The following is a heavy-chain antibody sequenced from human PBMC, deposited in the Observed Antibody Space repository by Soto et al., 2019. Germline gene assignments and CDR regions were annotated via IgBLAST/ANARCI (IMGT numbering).Heavy chain of an antibody. CDR1: GFTFSSYA. Sequence: GGSLRLSCAASGFTFSSYAMHWVRQAPGKGLEWVAVISYDGSNKYYADSVKGRFTISRDNSKNTLYLQMNSLRAEDTAVYYCARDISIAVAGTDDYWGQGTLVTVSS. V-gene: IGHV3-30-3*01. J-gene: IGHJ4*02. CDR3: ARDISIAVAGTDDY. CDR2: ISYDGSNK. D-gene: IGHD6-19*01.